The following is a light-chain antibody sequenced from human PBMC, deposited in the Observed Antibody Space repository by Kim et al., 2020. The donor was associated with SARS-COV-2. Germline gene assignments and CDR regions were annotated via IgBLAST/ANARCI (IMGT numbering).Light chain of an antibody. Sequence: DIQMTQSPSSLSASVGDRVTITCRASQDIRTWLAWYQQKPDKAPESLIFGATGLQSGVPSRFSGSGSGTEFTLTISSLQPEDFGTYYCLQYSNFPRTFGQGTKVDIK. CDR1: QDIRTW. J-gene: IGKJ1*01. CDR2: GAT. CDR3: LQYSNFPRT. V-gene: IGKV1D-16*01.